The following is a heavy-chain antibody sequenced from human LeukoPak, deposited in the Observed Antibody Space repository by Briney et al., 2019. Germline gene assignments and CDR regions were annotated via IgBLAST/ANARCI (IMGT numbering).Heavy chain of an antibody. CDR1: GGSISSYY. Sequence: SETLSLTCTVSGGSISSYYWSWIRQPPGKGLEWIGYIDYSGSTNYNPSLKSRVTISVDTSKSQFSLKLSSVTAADTAVYYCARFGVPYAFDIWGQRSMVTVSS. D-gene: IGHD3-3*01. J-gene: IGHJ3*02. V-gene: IGHV4-59*08. CDR3: ARFGVPYAFDI. CDR2: IDYSGST.